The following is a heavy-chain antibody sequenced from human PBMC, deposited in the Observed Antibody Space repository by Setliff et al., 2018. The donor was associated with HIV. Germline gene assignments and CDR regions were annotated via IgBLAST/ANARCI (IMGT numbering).Heavy chain of an antibody. V-gene: IGHV7-4-1*02. CDR3: ASSLMITFGGRPDYDDACDI. J-gene: IGHJ3*02. CDR2: INTNTGNP. Sequence: ASVKVSCKASGYTFTSYAMNWVRQAPGQGLEWMGWINTNTGNPTYAQGFTGRFVFSLDTSVSTAYLQISSLKAEDTAVYYCASSLMITFGGRPDYDDACDIWGQGTMVTVSS. CDR1: GYTFTSYA. D-gene: IGHD3-16*01.